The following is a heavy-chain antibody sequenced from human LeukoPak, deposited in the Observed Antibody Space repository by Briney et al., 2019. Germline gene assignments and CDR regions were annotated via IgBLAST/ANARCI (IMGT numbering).Heavy chain of an antibody. V-gene: IGHV3-7*01. CDR3: ARDGGRREDY. D-gene: IGHD2-15*01. CDR1: GFTFSSYE. J-gene: IGHJ4*02. CDR2: IDPDGSHQ. Sequence: GGSLRLSCAASGFTFSSYEMNWVRQAPGKGLEWVANIDPDGSHQYYVDSVKGRFTISKDNAKNSLYLQMNSLRAEDTAVYYCARDGGRREDYWGQGALVTVSS.